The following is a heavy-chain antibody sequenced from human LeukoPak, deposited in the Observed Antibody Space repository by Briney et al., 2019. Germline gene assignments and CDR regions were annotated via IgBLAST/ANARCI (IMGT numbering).Heavy chain of an antibody. V-gene: IGHV1-18*01. CDR2: IISYNGNT. CDR3: ARDSGVAGMEDYFDY. J-gene: IGHJ4*02. Sequence: VASVKVSCKASGYTFTSYVISWVRQAPGQGLEWMGWIISYNGNTNYAQKLQGRVTMTTDTSTSTAYMELRSLRSDDTAVYYCARDSGVAGMEDYFDYWGQGTLVTVSS. CDR1: GYTFTSYV. D-gene: IGHD6-19*01.